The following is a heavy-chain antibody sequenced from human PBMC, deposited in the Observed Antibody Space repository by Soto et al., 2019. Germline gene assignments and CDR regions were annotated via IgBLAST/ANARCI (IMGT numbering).Heavy chain of an antibody. CDR2: ISAHNGNT. CDR3: ARGRYGDY. Sequence: QVHLVQSGAEVKKPGASVKVSCRGSGYTFTSYGITWVRQAPGQGLEWMGWISAHNGNTDYAQRLQGRVTVTRDTSTSTAYMELRSLRSDDTAVYYCARGRYGDYWGQGALVTVSS. CDR1: GYTFTSYG. J-gene: IGHJ4*02. V-gene: IGHV1-18*01. D-gene: IGHD1-1*01.